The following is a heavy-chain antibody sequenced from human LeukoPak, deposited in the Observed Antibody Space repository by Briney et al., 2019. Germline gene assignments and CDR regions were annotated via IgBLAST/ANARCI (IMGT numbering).Heavy chain of an antibody. J-gene: IGHJ6*02. CDR3: ATARQYDDFAGYPWYYGLDV. V-gene: IGHV1-24*01. D-gene: IGHD4-17*01. CDR1: GDTLIELA. CDR2: LDPEDGAT. Sequence: ASVKVSCKVSGDTLIELAIHWVRQAPGKGLEWMGGLDPEDGATMYAQKFEGRVSMTEDTTTDTAYMELSSVRSEDTAVYYCATARQYDDFAGYPWYYGLDVWGQGTTVTVS.